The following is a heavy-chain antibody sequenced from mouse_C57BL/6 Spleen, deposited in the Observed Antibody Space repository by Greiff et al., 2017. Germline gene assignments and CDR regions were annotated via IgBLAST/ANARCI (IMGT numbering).Heavy chain of an antibody. CDR2: IYPGDGDT. CDR1: GYAFSSSW. CDR3: ARGDYGG. D-gene: IGHD1-1*01. Sequence: QVQLQQSGPELVKPGASVKISCKASGYAFSSSWMNWVKQRPGKGLEWIGRIYPGDGDTNYNGKFKGKATRTADKSSSTAYMQLSSLTSEDAAVYFCARGDYGGWGQGTTLTVSS. J-gene: IGHJ2*01. V-gene: IGHV1-82*01.